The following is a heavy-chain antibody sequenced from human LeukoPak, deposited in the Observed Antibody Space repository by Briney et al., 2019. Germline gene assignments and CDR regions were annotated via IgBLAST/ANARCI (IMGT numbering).Heavy chain of an antibody. CDR2: IRYDGSNK. J-gene: IGHJ6*02. CDR3: AKDPTTATYYYGMDV. V-gene: IGHV3-30*02. Sequence: GGSLRLSCAASGFTFSSYSMNWVRQAPGKGLEWVAFIRYDGSNKFYADSVKGRFTISRDNSMNTLYLQLNSLRAEDTAVYYCAKDPTTATYYYGMDVWGQGTTVTVSS. CDR1: GFTFSSYS. D-gene: IGHD4-17*01.